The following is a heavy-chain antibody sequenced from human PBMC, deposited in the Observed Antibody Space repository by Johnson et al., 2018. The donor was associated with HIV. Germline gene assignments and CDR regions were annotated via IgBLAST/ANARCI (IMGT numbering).Heavy chain of an antibody. D-gene: IGHD2-21*02. Sequence: VQLVESGGGLVQPGGSLRLSCAASGFTFSSYWMSWVRQVAGKGPEWVSGIHWYGVSTGYADSVKGRFIISRADAKISLYKQMISLRVEDTALYHCVRVGKYCDGDCYSVVDVFDIWGQLTMVTVSS. CDR2: IHWYGVST. J-gene: IGHJ3*02. CDR3: VRVGKYCDGDCYSVVDVFDI. V-gene: IGHV3-20*01. CDR1: GFTFSSYW.